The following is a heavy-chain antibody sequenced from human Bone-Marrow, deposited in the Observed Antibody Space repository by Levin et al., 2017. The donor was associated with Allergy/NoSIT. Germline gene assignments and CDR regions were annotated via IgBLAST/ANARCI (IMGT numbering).Heavy chain of an antibody. CDR1: GFTFDDYA. Sequence: GGSLRLSCAASGFTFDDYAMHWVRQAPGKGLEWVSGISWNSGSIGYADSVKGRFTISRDNAKNSLYLQMNSLRAEDTALYYCAKASGVRRIYYYYYMDVWGKGTTVTVSS. CDR2: ISWNSGSI. CDR3: AKASGVRRIYYYYYMDV. V-gene: IGHV3-9*01. D-gene: IGHD3-10*01. J-gene: IGHJ6*03.